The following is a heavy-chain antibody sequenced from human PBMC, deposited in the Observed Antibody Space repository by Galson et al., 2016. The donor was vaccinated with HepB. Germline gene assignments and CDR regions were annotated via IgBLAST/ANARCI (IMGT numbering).Heavy chain of an antibody. V-gene: IGHV4-4*02. Sequence: SETLSLTCAVSGGSISTSNWWSWVRQTPGKGLEWIGEIYHSGSTDYNPSLKSRVTISVDKSNNQFSLRLTSVTAADTAVYFCARLSRSSYYYDSSAWFDPWGQGTPVTVSS. D-gene: IGHD3-22*01. CDR2: IYHSGST. J-gene: IGHJ5*02. CDR1: GGSISTSNW. CDR3: ARLSRSSYYYDSSAWFDP.